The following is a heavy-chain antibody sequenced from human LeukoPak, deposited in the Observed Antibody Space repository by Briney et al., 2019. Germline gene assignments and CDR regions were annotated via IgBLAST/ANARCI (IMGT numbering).Heavy chain of an antibody. V-gene: IGHV4-59*01. CDR2: IYYSGST. CDR1: GGSISSYY. Sequence: PETLSLTCTVSGGSISSYYWSWIRQPPGKGLEWIGYIYYSGSTNYSPSLKSRVTISVDTSKNQFSLKLSSVTAADTAVYSCARGGGIDYYYYYMDVWGKGTTVTVSS. J-gene: IGHJ6*03. CDR3: ARGGGIDYYYYYMDV. D-gene: IGHD3-10*01.